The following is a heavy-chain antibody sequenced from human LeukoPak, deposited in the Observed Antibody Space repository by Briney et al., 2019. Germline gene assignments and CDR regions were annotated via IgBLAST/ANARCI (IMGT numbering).Heavy chain of an antibody. Sequence: ASVKVSCKASGYTFTSYGISWVRQAPGQGLEWMGWISAYNGNTNYAQELQGRVTMTTDTSTSTAYMELRSLRSDDTAVYYCARPSFHCSSTSCYTGYGMDVWGQGTTVTVSS. CDR2: ISAYNGNT. V-gene: IGHV1-18*01. D-gene: IGHD2-2*02. J-gene: IGHJ6*02. CDR3: ARPSFHCSSTSCYTGYGMDV. CDR1: GYTFTSYG.